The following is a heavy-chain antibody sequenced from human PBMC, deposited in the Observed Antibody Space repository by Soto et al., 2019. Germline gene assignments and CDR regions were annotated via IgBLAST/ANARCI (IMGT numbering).Heavy chain of an antibody. CDR2: INPNSGGT. CDR1: GYTFTGYY. J-gene: IGHJ4*02. V-gene: IGHV1-2*04. CDR3: ARGDCSGGSCRTLDY. Sequence: ASVKVSCKASGYTFTGYYMHWVRQAPGQGLEWMGWINPNSGGTNYAQKFQGWVTMTRDTSISTAYMELSRLRSDDTAVYYCARGDCSGGSCRTLDYWGQGTLVTVSS. D-gene: IGHD2-15*01.